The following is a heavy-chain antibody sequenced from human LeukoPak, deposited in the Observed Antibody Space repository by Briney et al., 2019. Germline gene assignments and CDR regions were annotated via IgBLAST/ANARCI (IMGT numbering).Heavy chain of an antibody. V-gene: IGHV4-59*01. J-gene: IGHJ2*01. CDR2: IYYTGST. D-gene: IGHD5-24*01. Sequence: SETLSLTCTASGGSISTYYWSWIRQPPGKGMEWIGFIYYTGSTNYNPSLKSRVTISLDTSKNQFSLRLTSVTAADTAVYYCARGTDGRRYFDLWGRGTLLTVSS. CDR3: ARGTDGRRYFDL. CDR1: GGSISTYY.